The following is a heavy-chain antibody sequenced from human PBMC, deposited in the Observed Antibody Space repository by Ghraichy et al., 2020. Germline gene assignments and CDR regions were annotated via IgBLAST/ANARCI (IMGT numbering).Heavy chain of an antibody. CDR2: IKQDGSEK. Sequence: GESLNISCAASGFTFSSYWMSWVRQAPGKGLEWVANIKQDGSEKYYVDSVKGRFTISRDNAKNSLYLQMNSLRAEDTAVYYCARDDSHIVVVPAAAKYYYYYYMDVWGKGTTVTVSS. D-gene: IGHD2-2*01. CDR1: GFTFSSYW. CDR3: ARDDSHIVVVPAAAKYYYYYYMDV. V-gene: IGHV3-7*01. J-gene: IGHJ6*03.